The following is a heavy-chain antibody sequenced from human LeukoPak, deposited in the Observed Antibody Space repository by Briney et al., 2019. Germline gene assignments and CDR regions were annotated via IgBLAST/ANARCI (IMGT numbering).Heavy chain of an antibody. Sequence: PGGSLRLSCAASGFTFSSYEMNWVRQAPGKGLEWVSYISSSGSTIYYADSVKGRFTISRDNAKNSLYLQMNSLRAEDTAVYYCAGRAVVTGTWFDYWGQGTLVTVSS. CDR2: ISSSGSTI. D-gene: IGHD2-21*02. CDR1: GFTFSSYE. CDR3: AGRAVVTGTWFDY. V-gene: IGHV3-48*03. J-gene: IGHJ4*02.